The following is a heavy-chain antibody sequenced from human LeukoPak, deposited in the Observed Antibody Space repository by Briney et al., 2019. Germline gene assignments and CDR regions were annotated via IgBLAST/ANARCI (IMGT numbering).Heavy chain of an antibody. CDR2: INSDGINT. J-gene: IGHJ5*02. Sequence: GGSLRLSCIASGFTFTNAPMHWVRQAPGKGLVWVSRINSDGINTSYADSVKGRFTISRDNAKNTLNLQMNSLRAEDTAVYYCARDLGQYYDTSDNWFDPWGQGTLVTVSS. D-gene: IGHD3-22*01. CDR1: GFTFTNAP. CDR3: ARDLGQYYDTSDNWFDP. V-gene: IGHV3-74*01.